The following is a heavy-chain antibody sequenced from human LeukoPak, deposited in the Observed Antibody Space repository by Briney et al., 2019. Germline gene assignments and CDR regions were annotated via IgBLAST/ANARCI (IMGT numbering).Heavy chain of an antibody. V-gene: IGHV4-4*09. CDR3: ARHDGTRSYYYMDD. D-gene: IGHD1-7*01. Sequence: SETLSLTCAVSGSSISSYYWSWIRQPPGKGLEWIGYIYTSGSTNYNPSLKSRVTISVDTSKNQFSLKLSSVTAADTAVYYCARHDGTRSYYYMDDWGKGTTVTVSS. J-gene: IGHJ6*03. CDR2: IYTSGST. CDR1: GSSISSYY.